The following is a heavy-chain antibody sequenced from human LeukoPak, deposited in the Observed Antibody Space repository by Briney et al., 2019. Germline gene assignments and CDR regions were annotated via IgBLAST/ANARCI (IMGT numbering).Heavy chain of an antibody. J-gene: IGHJ5*02. V-gene: IGHV4-34*01. CDR2: INHSGST. D-gene: IGHD2-2*01. CDR1: GGSFSGYY. CDR3: ARGSLGYCSSTGCRRNWFDP. Sequence: SETLSLTCAVYGGSFSGYYWGWIRQPPGKGLEWIGEINHSGSTNYNPSLKSRVTISVDTSKNQFSLKLSSVTAADTAVYYCARGSLGYCSSTGCRRNWFDPWGQGTLVTVSS.